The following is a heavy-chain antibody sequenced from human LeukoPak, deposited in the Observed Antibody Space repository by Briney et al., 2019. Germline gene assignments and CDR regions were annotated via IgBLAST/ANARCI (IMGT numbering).Heavy chain of an antibody. CDR3: ARNYDSSGYYYVIDDY. CDR2: FDPEDGET. D-gene: IGHD3-22*01. J-gene: IGHJ4*02. V-gene: IGHV1-24*01. CDR1: GYTLTELS. Sequence: ASVKVSCKVSGYTLTELSMHWVRQAPGKGLEWMGGFDPEDGETIYAQKFQGRVTMTEDTSTDTAYMELSSLRSEDTAVYYCARNYDSSGYYYVIDDYWGQGTLVTVSS.